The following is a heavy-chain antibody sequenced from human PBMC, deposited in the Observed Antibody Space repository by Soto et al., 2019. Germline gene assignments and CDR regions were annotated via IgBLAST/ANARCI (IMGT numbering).Heavy chain of an antibody. CDR3: AREVGYCSSTSCYYFAY. CDR2: ISSSGSTI. Sequence: GGSLRLSCAASGFSFIDYYMSWILQAPGKGLEWVSYISSSGSTIYYADSVKGRFTISRDNAKNSLYLQMNSLRAEDTAVYYCAREVGYCSSTSCYYFAYWGQGTLVTVSS. D-gene: IGHD2-2*01. J-gene: IGHJ4*02. V-gene: IGHV3-11*01. CDR1: GFSFIDYY.